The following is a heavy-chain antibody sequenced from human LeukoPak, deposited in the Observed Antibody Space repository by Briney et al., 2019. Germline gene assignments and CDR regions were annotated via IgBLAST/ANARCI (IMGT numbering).Heavy chain of an antibody. V-gene: IGHV1-2*02. CDR1: GYTFTGYY. Sequence: ASVKVSCKASGYTFTGYYMHWVRQAPGQGLEWMGWINPNGGGTNYAQKFQGRVTMTRDTSISTAYMELSRPRSDDTAVYYCARWGIRGGPAVVYFDYWGQGTLVTVSS. D-gene: IGHD3-10*01. CDR2: INPNGGGT. J-gene: IGHJ4*02. CDR3: ARWGIRGGPAVVYFDY.